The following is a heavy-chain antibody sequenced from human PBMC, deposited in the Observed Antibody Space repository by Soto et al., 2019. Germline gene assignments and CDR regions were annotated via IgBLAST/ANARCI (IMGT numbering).Heavy chain of an antibody. CDR2: IYWDDDK. CDR1: GFSLSTRGVG. V-gene: IGHV2-5*02. J-gene: IGHJ1*01. CDR3: AHVGPDYGGNSWELFYFQH. D-gene: IGHD4-17*01. Sequence: ESGPTLVNPTQTLTLTCTFSGFSLSTRGVGVGWIRQPPGKALEWLALIYWDDDKRYSPSLKSRLTITKDTSKNQVVLTMTNMDPVDTATYYCAHVGPDYGGNSWELFYFQHWGQGTLVTVSS.